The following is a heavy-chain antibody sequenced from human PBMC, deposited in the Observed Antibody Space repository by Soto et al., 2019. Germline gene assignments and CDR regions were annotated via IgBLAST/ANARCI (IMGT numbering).Heavy chain of an antibody. V-gene: IGHV1-8*01. CDR1: GYTFTSYD. Sequence: ASVKVSCKASGYTFTSYDINWVRQATGQGLEWMGWMNPNSGNTGYAQKFQGRVTMTRNTSISTAYMELSSLRSEDTAVYYCARVLDYDILTGGYSMDVWGQGTTVTVSS. D-gene: IGHD3-9*01. CDR3: ARVLDYDILTGGYSMDV. J-gene: IGHJ6*02. CDR2: MNPNSGNT.